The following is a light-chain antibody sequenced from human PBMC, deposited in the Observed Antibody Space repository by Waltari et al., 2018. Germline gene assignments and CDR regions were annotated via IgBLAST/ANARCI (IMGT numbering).Light chain of an antibody. CDR3: QQYNNWPPWT. CDR1: QNINSN. CDR2: GAS. V-gene: IGKV3D-15*01. J-gene: IGKJ1*01. Sequence: EIVMTQSPATLSVSPGEGATLSCRASQNINSNLAWYQQQPGQTPRLLIYGASTRAIGIPARFSGSGSGTEFTITSSSLQSEDFALYYCQQYNNWPPWTFGQGTKVEIK.